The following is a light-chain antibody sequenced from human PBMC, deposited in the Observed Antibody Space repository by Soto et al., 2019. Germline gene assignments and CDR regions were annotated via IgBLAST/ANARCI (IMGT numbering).Light chain of an antibody. CDR3: SSYAGSNNFV. J-gene: IGLJ1*01. V-gene: IGLV2-11*01. CDR1: SSDVGGFNY. CDR2: DVT. Sequence: QSALTQPRSVSGSPGQSVTISCTGTSSDVGGFNYVSWYQQHPGKAPQLMIYDVTKRPSGVPNRFSGSKSGYTASLTISGLQAADEADYYCSSYAGSNNFVFGTGTKVTVL.